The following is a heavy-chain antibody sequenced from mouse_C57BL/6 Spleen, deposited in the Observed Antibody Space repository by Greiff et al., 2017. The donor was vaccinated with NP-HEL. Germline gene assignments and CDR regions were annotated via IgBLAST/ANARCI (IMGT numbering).Heavy chain of an antibody. CDR1: GFTFSSYA. CDR3: ARETTCFDY. J-gene: IGHJ2*01. D-gene: IGHD1-1*01. V-gene: IGHV5-4*01. CDR2: ISDGGSYT. Sequence: EVQVVESGGGLVKPGGSLKLSCAASGFTFSSYAMSWVRQTPEKRLEWVATISDGGSYTYYPDNVKGRFTISRDNAKNNLYLQMSHLKSEDTAMYYCARETTCFDYWGQGTTLTVSS.